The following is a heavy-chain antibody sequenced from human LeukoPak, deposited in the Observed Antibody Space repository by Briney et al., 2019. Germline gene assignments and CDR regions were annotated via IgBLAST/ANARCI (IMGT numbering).Heavy chain of an antibody. CDR3: ARDKYYGSGSYYDYYYYGMDV. CDR2: INRSGGST. D-gene: IGHD3-10*01. J-gene: IGHJ6*04. Sequence: ASVKVSCKASGYTFTSYYMHWVRQAPGQGLEWMGIINRSGGSTSYAQKFQGRVTMTRDTSTSTVYMELSSLRSEDTAVYYCARDKYYGSGSYYDYYYYGMDVWGKGTTVTVSS. CDR1: GYTFTSYY. V-gene: IGHV1-46*01.